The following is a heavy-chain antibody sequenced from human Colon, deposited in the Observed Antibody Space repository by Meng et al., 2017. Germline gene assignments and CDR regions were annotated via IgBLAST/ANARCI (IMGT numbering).Heavy chain of an antibody. CDR1: GYTFTTYG. Sequence: ASVKVSCKASGYTFTTYGISWVRQAPGQGLEGMGWISTYNGDTKYAQKLEGRVTMTTDTSTSTAYMELRSLRSDDAAVYYCARGSSGWFMEYFQHWGQGTLVTVSS. J-gene: IGHJ1*01. CDR2: ISTYNGDT. V-gene: IGHV1-18*01. CDR3: ARGSSGWFMEYFQH. D-gene: IGHD6-19*01.